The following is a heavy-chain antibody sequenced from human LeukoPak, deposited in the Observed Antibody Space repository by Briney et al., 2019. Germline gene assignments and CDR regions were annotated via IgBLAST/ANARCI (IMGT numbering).Heavy chain of an antibody. CDR1: GFTFSSSW. Sequence: GGSLRLSCAASGFTFSSSWMSWVRQAPGKGLEWVANINQDGSTKQYGDSVKGRFTISRDNAKNSLHVQMNSLRGEDTAVYYCAEGAYMDVWGKGTTVTVSS. CDR3: AEGAYMDV. D-gene: IGHD4/OR15-4a*01. V-gene: IGHV3-7*01. J-gene: IGHJ6*03. CDR2: INQDGSTK.